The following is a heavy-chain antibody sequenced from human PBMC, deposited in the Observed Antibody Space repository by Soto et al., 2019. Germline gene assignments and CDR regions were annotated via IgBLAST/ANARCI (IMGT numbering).Heavy chain of an antibody. CDR3: AKDDGSTWSMFYSYYGVDV. D-gene: IGHD6-13*01. CDR2: ISYDGSSK. V-gene: IGHV3-30*18. Sequence: PGGSLSLSCAASGFTFSNYCIHWVRQAPGKGLEWVAVISYDGSSKDYADSVKGRFTISRDNSKNTLYLQMNSLTIEDTAVYYCAKDDGSTWSMFYSYYGVDVWGQGTTVNVSS. J-gene: IGHJ6*02. CDR1: GFTFSNYC.